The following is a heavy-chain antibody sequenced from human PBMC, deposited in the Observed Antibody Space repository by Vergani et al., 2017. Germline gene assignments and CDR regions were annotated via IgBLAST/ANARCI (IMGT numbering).Heavy chain of an antibody. CDR2: INYVGRT. CDR1: GGSINPSSSF. D-gene: IGHD3-10*01. Sequence: QVQLQESGPGVVKPSQTLSLTCAVSGGSINPSSSFWGWIRQSPGKGLEWIGSINYVGRTYYIPSLQSRATVFVDTSKNQFSLNLTSVTAADTAVYYCARGRGDNWDFDLWGRGTLVTVSS. CDR3: ARGRGDNWDFDL. J-gene: IGHJ2*01. V-gene: IGHV4-39*01.